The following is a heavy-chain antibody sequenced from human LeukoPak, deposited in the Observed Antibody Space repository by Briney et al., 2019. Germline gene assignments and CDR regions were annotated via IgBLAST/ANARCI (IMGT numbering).Heavy chain of an antibody. CDR2: IYYSGST. CDR3: AREEGQWLVQSN. V-gene: IGHV4-39*07. D-gene: IGHD6-19*01. J-gene: IGHJ4*02. CDR1: GGSISSSSYY. Sequence: SETLSLTCTVSGGSISSSSYYWGWIRQPPGKGLEQIGSIYYSGSTYYNPSLKSRVTISVDTSKNQFSLKLSSVTAADTAVYYCAREEGQWLVQSNWGQGTLVTVSS.